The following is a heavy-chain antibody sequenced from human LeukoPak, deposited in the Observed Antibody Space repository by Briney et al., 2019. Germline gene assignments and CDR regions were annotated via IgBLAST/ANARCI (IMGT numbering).Heavy chain of an antibody. CDR1: GYSFTSSW. Sequence: GESLKIPRKGSGYSFTSSWILLVRQMPGKGLEWMGIIYPGDSDTRYSPSFQDQFTISADKSIRNAYLPWPNLRAPRTAMYFCARPSGTYNRFDYWGQGTLVTVSS. CDR2: IYPGDSDT. J-gene: IGHJ4*02. V-gene: IGHV5-51*01. CDR3: ARPSGTYNRFDY. D-gene: IGHD1-26*01.